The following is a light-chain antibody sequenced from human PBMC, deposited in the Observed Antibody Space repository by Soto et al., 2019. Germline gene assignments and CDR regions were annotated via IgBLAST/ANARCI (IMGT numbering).Light chain of an antibody. CDR3: QQYGSSPPYT. CDR2: GSS. CDR1: QSVSNNY. J-gene: IGKJ2*01. Sequence: EVVLTQSPGTLSLSPGERATLSCRASQSVSNNYFAWYQQKPGQAPRLLIFGSSDRATGIPDRFSGSGSGTDFTLTISRLEPEEFAVYYCQQYGSSPPYTFGQGTKLEIK. V-gene: IGKV3-20*01.